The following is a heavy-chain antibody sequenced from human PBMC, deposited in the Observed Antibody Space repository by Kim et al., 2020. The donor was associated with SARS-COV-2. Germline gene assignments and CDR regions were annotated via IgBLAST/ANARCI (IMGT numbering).Heavy chain of an antibody. CDR3: TRAASDFWSGYPSYYYYMDV. CDR2: IRSKAYGGTT. V-gene: IGHV3-49*03. J-gene: IGHJ6*03. Sequence: GGSLRLSCTASGFTFGDYAMSWFRQAPGKGLEWVGFIRSKAYGGTTEYAASVKGRFTISRDDSKSIAYLQMNSLKTEDTAVYYCTRAASDFWSGYPSYYYYMDVWGKGTTVTVSS. D-gene: IGHD3-3*01. CDR1: GFTFGDYA.